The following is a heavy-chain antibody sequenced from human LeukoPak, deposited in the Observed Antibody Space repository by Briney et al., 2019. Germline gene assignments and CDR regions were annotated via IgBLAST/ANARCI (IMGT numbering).Heavy chain of an antibody. V-gene: IGHV3-53*01. CDR2: IYSGGST. J-gene: IGHJ6*02. CDR1: GFTVSSNY. D-gene: IGHD1-1*01. CDR3: GRGTYGMDV. Sequence: GGSLRLSCAASGFTVSSNYMSWVRQAPGKGLEWVSVIYSGGSTYYADSVKGRFTISRNNSKNPPYLQMNSLRAEDTAVYYCGRGTYGMDVWGQGTKVTVSS.